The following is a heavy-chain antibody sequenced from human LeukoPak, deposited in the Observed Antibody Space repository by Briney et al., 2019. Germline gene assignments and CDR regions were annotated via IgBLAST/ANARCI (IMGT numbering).Heavy chain of an antibody. D-gene: IGHD3-10*01. CDR1: GFTFDDYA. CDR3: AKDISPYLKHGDTNYFDY. Sequence: SGGSLRLSCAASGFTFDDYAMHWVRQAPGKGLEWVSGISWNSGSIGYADSVKGRFTISRDNAKNSLYLQMNSLRAEDTALYYCAKDISPYLKHGDTNYFDYWGQGTLVTVSS. V-gene: IGHV3-9*01. J-gene: IGHJ4*02. CDR2: ISWNSGSI.